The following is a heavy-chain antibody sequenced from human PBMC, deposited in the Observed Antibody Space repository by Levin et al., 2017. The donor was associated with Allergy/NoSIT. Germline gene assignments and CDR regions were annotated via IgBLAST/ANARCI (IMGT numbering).Heavy chain of an antibody. J-gene: IGHJ4*02. V-gene: IGHV3-11*01. Sequence: GESLKISCAASGFMFSTYYMTWLRQAPGKGLEWISTIDTSAFSIYYANSVKGRFTISRDNDRNSLYLQMNRLRAEDTAVYYCARSLNGDYGRYYFDYGGQGTLVTVSS. D-gene: IGHD4-17*01. CDR2: IDTSAFSI. CDR3: ARSLNGDYGRYYFDY. CDR1: GFMFSTYY.